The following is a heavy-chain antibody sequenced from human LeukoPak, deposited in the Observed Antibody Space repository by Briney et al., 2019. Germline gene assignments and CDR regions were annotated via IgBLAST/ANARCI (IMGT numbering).Heavy chain of an antibody. CDR3: AMKAVPRPRLHDAFDF. J-gene: IGHJ3*01. CDR1: GFTFSSYG. CDR2: IRYDGTNK. V-gene: IGHV3-30*02. D-gene: IGHD5-24*01. Sequence: PGGSLRLSCAASGFTFSSYGMHWVRQAPGKGLKWVAFIRYDGTNKYYADSVKGRFTISRDNSKNTLYLQMNSLRAEDTAVYYCAMKAVPRPRLHDAFDFWGQGTVVSVSS.